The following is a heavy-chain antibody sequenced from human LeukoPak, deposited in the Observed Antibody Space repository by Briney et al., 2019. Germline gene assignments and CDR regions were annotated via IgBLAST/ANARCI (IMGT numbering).Heavy chain of an antibody. CDR1: GGTFSSYA. CDR3: ARDGIAVAGNVMDV. J-gene: IGHJ6*03. D-gene: IGHD6-19*01. CDR2: IIPIFGTA. V-gene: IGHV1-69*05. Sequence: SVKVSCRASGGTFSSYAISWVRQAPGQGLEWMGRIIPIFGTANYAQKFQGRVTITTDESTSTAYMELSSLRSEDTAVYYCARDGIAVAGNVMDVWGKGTTVTVSS.